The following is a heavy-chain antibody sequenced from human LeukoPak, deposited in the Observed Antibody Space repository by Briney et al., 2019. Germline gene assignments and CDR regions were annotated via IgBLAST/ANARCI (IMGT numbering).Heavy chain of an antibody. V-gene: IGHV3-21*01. CDR2: ISSSSSYI. J-gene: IGHJ4*02. D-gene: IGHD3-9*01. CDR3: AKSDPGPRGRYFDWSTYTDFDY. Sequence: PGGSLRLSCTVSGLSFGDYGMSWVRQAPGKGLEWVSSISSSSSYIYYADSVKGRFTISRDNAKNSLYLQMNSLRAEDTAVYYCAKSDPGPRGRYFDWSTYTDFDYWGRGTLVTASS. CDR1: GLSFGDYG.